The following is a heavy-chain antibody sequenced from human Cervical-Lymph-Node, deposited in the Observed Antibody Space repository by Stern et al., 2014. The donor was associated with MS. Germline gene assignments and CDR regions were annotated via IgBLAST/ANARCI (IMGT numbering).Heavy chain of an antibody. CDR3: ARVRGHSSSWHGSYYYYYYGMDV. V-gene: IGHV1-8*01. Sequence: QVQLVQSGAEVKKPGASVKVSCKASGYTFTSYDINWVRQATGQGLEWMGWMNPNSGNTGYAQKFQGRVTMTRNTSISTAYMELSSLRSEDTAVYYCARVRGHSSSWHGSYYYYYYGMDVWGQGTTVTVSS. J-gene: IGHJ6*02. D-gene: IGHD6-13*01. CDR1: GYTFTSYD. CDR2: MNPNSGNT.